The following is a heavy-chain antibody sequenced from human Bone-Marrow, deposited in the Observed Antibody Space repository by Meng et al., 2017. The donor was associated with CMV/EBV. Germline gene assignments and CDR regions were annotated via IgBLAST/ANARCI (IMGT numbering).Heavy chain of an antibody. Sequence: GESLKISCAGSGFTFSSYTMNWVRQAPGKGLEWVSSISSSGSYIFYADSVKGRFTISRDNAKNTLYVQMNSLRAEDTAVYYCARDSSSTGVYWGQGTLVTVSS. CDR2: ISSSGSYI. V-gene: IGHV3-21*01. CDR1: GFTFSSYT. D-gene: IGHD2-2*01. J-gene: IGHJ4*02. CDR3: ARDSSSTGVY.